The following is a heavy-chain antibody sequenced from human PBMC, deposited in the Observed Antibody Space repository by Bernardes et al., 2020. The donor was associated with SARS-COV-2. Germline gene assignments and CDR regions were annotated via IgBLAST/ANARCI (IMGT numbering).Heavy chain of an antibody. CDR1: GGSFSGYY. CDR2: INYSGNI. D-gene: IGHD3-3*01. V-gene: IGHV4-34*01. J-gene: IGHJ6*03. CDR3: ARGLRVLDKKYYYYYSYMDV. Sequence: SETLSLTCAVYGGSFSGYYWNWIRQSPGKGLEWIGEINYSGNIDSNPSLKSRVTFSVDTSKNQFSLRLDSVTAADTAVYYCARGLRVLDKKYYYYYSYMDVWGKGTTVTVSS.